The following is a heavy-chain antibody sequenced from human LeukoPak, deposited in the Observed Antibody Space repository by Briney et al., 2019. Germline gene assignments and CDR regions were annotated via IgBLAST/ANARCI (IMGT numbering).Heavy chain of an antibody. J-gene: IGHJ4*02. V-gene: IGHV4-34*01. CDR3: ARAPPWWSGYSMYYFDY. D-gene: IGHD3-3*01. CDR2: INHSGST. Sequence: SETLSLTCAVYGGSFSGYYWSWIRQPPGKGLEWLGKINHSGSTNYNPSLKSRVTISVDTSKNQFSLKLSSVTAADTAVYYCARAPPWWSGYSMYYFDYWGQGTLVTVSS. CDR1: GGSFSGYY.